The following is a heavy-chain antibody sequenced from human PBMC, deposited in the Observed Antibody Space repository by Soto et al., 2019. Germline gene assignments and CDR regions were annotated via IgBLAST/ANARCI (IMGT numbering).Heavy chain of an antibody. CDR1: GGSFSGYY. Sequence: QVQLQQWGAGLLKPSETLSLTCTVYGGSFSGYYWIWIRQPPGKGLEWIGEINHRGSISYNPSLKSRVTMSTDTSKNQFSLKLTSVTAADTAVYYCVRGWVGSLREDCWGQGTLVTVSS. CDR3: VRGWVGSLREDC. CDR2: INHRGSI. D-gene: IGHD6-13*01. V-gene: IGHV4-34*01. J-gene: IGHJ4*02.